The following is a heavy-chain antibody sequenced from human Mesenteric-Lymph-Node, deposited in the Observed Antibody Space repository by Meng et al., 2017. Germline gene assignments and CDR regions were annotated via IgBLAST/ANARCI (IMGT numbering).Heavy chain of an antibody. D-gene: IGHD6-13*01. V-gene: IGHV3-15*01. Sequence: GGSLVWPGVYRILSFASSGVSFTKAWMILVSQSTGKGREWFGRIKSKTDGGTTDYAAPVKVRFTISRDDSKNTLYLQMNSLKTEDTAVYYCSTKNVGGGSWFWGQGTLVTVSS. J-gene: IGHJ4*02. CDR1: GVSFTKAW. CDR2: IKSKTDGGTT. CDR3: STKNVGGGSWF.